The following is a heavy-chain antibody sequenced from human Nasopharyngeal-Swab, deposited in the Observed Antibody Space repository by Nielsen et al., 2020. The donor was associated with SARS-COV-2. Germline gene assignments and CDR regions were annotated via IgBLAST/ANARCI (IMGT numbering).Heavy chain of an antibody. Sequence: WVRQAPGQGLEGMGRINPNSGGTNYAQKFQGRFTMTRDTSISTAYMELSRLRSEDTAVYYCARVRKKTKYYDILTGLGGYFDYWGQGTLVTVSS. D-gene: IGHD3-9*01. CDR3: ARVRKKTKYYDILTGLGGYFDY. V-gene: IGHV1-2*06. J-gene: IGHJ4*02. CDR2: INPNSGGT.